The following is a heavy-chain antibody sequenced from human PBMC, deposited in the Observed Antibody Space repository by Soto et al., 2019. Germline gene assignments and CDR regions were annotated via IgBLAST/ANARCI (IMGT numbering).Heavy chain of an antibody. CDR1: GFPFSIYS. J-gene: IGHJ4*02. CDR3: ARSVEGHFDY. V-gene: IGHV3-48*02. CDR2: ITSDTKTI. Sequence: EVQLVESGGGLVQPGGSLRLTCAASGFPFSIYSMNWVRQAPGKGLEWSSYITSDTKTIKYADSVKGRFTISRDNAKNLVYLQMNGLRDEDTDGYFCARSVEGHFDYWGQGTVVTVSS. D-gene: IGHD6-19*01.